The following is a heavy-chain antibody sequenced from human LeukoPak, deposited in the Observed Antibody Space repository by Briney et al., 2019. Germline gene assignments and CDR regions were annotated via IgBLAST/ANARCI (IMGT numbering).Heavy chain of an antibody. D-gene: IGHD7-27*01. J-gene: IGHJ4*02. CDR2: INMDGSEK. Sequence: PGGSLRLSCAASGFTFGNYWMSWVRQAPGKGPEWVAHINMDGSEKYYVDSVKGRFTISRDNAKNSLYLQMNSLRAEDTAVYYCWGSRGNFDYWGQGTLVTVSS. CDR3: WGSRGNFDY. V-gene: IGHV3-7*01. CDR1: GFTFGNYW.